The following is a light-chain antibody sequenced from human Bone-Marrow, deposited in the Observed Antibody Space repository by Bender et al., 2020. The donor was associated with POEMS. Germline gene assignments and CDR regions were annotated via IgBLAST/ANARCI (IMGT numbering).Light chain of an antibody. Sequence: QSALTQPASVSGSPGQSITISCIGASSDVGAYNLVSWFQQHPGKAPELMIYEVNKRPSGVSDRFSGSRSGNTASLTISGLQAEYEADYYCSSYTSSSTSWVFGGGTKVTVL. CDR1: SSDVGAYNL. J-gene: IGLJ3*02. CDR3: SSYTSSSTSWV. CDR2: EVN. V-gene: IGLV2-14*02.